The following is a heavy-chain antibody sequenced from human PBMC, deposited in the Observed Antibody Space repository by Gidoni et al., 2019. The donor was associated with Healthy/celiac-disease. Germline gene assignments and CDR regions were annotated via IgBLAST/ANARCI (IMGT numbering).Heavy chain of an antibody. CDR3: ARTYYYDSSGYYYYYYGMDV. D-gene: IGHD3-22*01. J-gene: IGHJ6*02. V-gene: IGHV5-51*01. CDR2: IYPGDSDT. Sequence: EVQLVQSGAEVKKPGESLKISCKGSGSSFTSYWIGWVPQMPGKGLEWMGIIYPGDSDTRYSPSFQGQVTISADKSISTAYLQWSSLKASDTAMYYCARTYYYDSSGYYYYYYGMDVWGQGTTVTVSS. CDR1: GSSFTSYW.